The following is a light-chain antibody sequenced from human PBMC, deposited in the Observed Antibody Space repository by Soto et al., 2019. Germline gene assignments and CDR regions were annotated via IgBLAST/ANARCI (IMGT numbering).Light chain of an antibody. J-gene: IGLJ2*01. Sequence: QSALTQPASVSGSPGQSITISCTGTSSDVGGYNYVSWYQQHPGKAPKLMIYDVSNRPSGVSNRFSGSKSGNTASLTISGLQAEDEADYYCISYTRSNTLSVVFGGGTKLTVL. CDR2: DVS. CDR1: SSDVGGYNY. CDR3: ISYTRSNTLSVV. V-gene: IGLV2-14*01.